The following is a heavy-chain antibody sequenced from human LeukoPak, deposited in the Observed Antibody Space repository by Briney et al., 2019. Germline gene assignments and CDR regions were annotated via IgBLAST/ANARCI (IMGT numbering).Heavy chain of an antibody. V-gene: IGHV4-61*02. CDR1: GGSISSGSYY. CDR2: IYTSGST. J-gene: IGHJ6*03. Sequence: PSETLSLTCTVSGGSISSGSYYWSWIRQPAGKGLEWIGRIYTSGSTNYNPSLKSRVTISVDTSKNQFSLKLSSVTAADTAVYYWARARGIAAQYYYYYRAVGGKGPPVPFSS. D-gene: IGHD6-6*01. CDR3: ARARGIAAQYYYYYRAV.